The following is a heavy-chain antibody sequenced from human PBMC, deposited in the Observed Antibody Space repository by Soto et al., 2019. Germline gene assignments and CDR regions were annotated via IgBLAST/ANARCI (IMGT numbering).Heavy chain of an antibody. D-gene: IGHD3-22*01. CDR3: AGGGSIVVATRRIMDV. CDR2: ICNSGST. Sequence: QVQLQESGPGLLKPSETLSLTCTVSGGSIRSYCWTWFRQPPGEGLEWIGWICNSGSTNYNPSLKSRVNISVDTQMNQFSLQLSSVTVADTAVYYCAGGGSIVVATRRIMDVWSKGTTVTVSS. CDR1: GGSIRSYC. V-gene: IGHV4-4*09. J-gene: IGHJ6*03.